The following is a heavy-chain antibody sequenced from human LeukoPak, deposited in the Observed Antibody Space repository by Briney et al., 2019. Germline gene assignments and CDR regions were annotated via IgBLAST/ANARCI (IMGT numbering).Heavy chain of an antibody. J-gene: IGHJ4*02. CDR2: ISGSNPGT. V-gene: IGHV3-23*01. CDR3: AKASVGHCSGAFCYHFGS. CDR1: GFTFSTYA. Sequence: GGSLRPSCAASGFTFSTYAMSWVRQTPGKGLEWVAAISGSNPGTYHASSVRGRFTISRDNSKNTLHLQMNGLRAEDAAIYYCAKASVGHCSGAFCYHFGSWGQGTLVTVSS. D-gene: IGHD2-15*01.